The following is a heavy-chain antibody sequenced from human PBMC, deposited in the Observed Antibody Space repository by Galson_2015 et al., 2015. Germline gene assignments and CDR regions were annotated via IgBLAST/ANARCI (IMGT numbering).Heavy chain of an antibody. CDR2: ISSSRSYI. J-gene: IGHJ4*02. Sequence: SLRLSCAAAGFTFSSYGMNWVRQAPGKGLEGVSSISSSRSYIYYADSVKGRFTISRDNAKNSLCLQMNMLRAEDTAVYYCASYHIVGAIGTHFFYWGQGTLVTVSS. V-gene: IGHV3-21*01. CDR3: ASYHIVGAIGTHFFY. D-gene: IGHD1-26*01. CDR1: GFTFSSYG.